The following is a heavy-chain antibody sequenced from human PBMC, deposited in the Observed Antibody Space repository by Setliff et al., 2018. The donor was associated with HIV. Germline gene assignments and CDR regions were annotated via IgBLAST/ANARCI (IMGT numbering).Heavy chain of an antibody. CDR3: ARVPGYSSGSSYMEV. CDR2: INHSGNT. CDR1: GGSFSGYY. J-gene: IGHJ6*03. V-gene: IGHV4-34*01. Sequence: PSETLSLTCAVYGGSFSGYYWSWIRQPPGKGLEWIGEINHSGNTNYNPSLKSRLIISVDTSKKQFSLKRRSVTAADTAIYYCARVPGYSSGSSYMEVWGKGTTGTSP. D-gene: IGHD6-19*01.